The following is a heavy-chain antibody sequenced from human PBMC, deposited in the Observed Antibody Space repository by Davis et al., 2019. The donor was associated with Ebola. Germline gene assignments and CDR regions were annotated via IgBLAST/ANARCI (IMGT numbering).Heavy chain of an antibody. CDR2: IYYSGIT. D-gene: IGHD2-8*01. Sequence: MPSETLSLTCTVSGGSIISSSSYWGWIRQPPRKGLEWIGSIYYSGITYYNPSLKSRVTISVDTSKNQFSLKLSSVTAADTAVYYCARHGAYCTNGVCYIRNMYYFDYWGQGTLVTVSS. J-gene: IGHJ4*02. CDR3: ARHGAYCTNGVCYIRNMYYFDY. V-gene: IGHV4-39*01. CDR1: GGSIISSSSY.